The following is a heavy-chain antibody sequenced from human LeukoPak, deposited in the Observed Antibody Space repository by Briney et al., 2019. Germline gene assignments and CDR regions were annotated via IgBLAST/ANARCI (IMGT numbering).Heavy chain of an antibody. D-gene: IGHD1-26*01. CDR3: ARDRTVAGATRRPAFDI. Sequence: ASVKVSCKASGYTFTGYYMHWVRQAPGQGLEWMGWINPNSGGTNYAQKFQGRVTMTRDTSISTAYMELSRLRSDDTAVYYCARDRTVAGATRRPAFDIWGQGTMVTVSS. V-gene: IGHV1-2*02. J-gene: IGHJ3*02. CDR2: INPNSGGT. CDR1: GYTFTGYY.